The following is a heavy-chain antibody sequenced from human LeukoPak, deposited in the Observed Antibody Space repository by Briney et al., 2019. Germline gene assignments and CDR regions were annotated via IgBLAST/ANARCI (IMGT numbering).Heavy chain of an antibody. CDR2: IYYSGRT. CDR3: ARGGRSGNYGYYFDY. D-gene: IGHD1-26*01. Sequence: PSETLSLTCTVSGGSISSYYWSWIRQPPGMGLEWIGYIYYSGRTNYNPSLKSRVTISVDTSKNRNQVSLKLFSVTAADTAVYYCARGGRSGNYGYYFDYWGQGTLVTVSS. J-gene: IGHJ4*02. CDR1: GGSISSYY. V-gene: IGHV4-59*01.